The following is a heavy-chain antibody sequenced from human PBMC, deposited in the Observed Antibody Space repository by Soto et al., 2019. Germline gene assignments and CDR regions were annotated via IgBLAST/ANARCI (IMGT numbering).Heavy chain of an antibody. CDR3: ARKRNAYYFDY. V-gene: IGHV4-39*01. D-gene: IGHD2-2*01. Sequence: SETLSLTCTVSDGTISSSSYYWGWIRQPPGKGLEWIGSIYYSGSTYYNPSLKSRVTISVDTSKNQFSLKLSSVTAADTAVYYCARKRNAYYFDYWGQGTLVTVSS. CDR1: DGTISSSSYY. J-gene: IGHJ4*02. CDR2: IYYSGST.